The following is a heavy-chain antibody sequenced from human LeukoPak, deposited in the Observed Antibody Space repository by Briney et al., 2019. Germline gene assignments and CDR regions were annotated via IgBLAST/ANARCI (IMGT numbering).Heavy chain of an antibody. J-gene: IGHJ3*02. CDR1: GGSISSGGYY. Sequence: SETLSLTCTVSGGSISSGGYYWSWIRQHPGKGLEWIGYIYYSGSTYYNPSLKSRVTISVDTSKNQFSLKLSSVTAADTAVYYCARDATQTSVTFDIWGQGTMVTVSS. D-gene: IGHD3-16*02. V-gene: IGHV4-31*03. CDR2: IYYSGST. CDR3: ARDATQTSVTFDI.